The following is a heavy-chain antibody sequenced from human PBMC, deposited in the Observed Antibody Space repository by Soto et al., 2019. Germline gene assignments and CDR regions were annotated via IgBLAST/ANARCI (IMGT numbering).Heavy chain of an antibody. Sequence: GGSLRLSCAASGFTFSSYAMYWVRQAPGKGLEWVAVISYDGSNKYYADSVKGRFTISRDNSKNTLYLQMNSLRAEDTAVYYCASSGLAACWGQGTLVTVSS. J-gene: IGHJ4*02. CDR2: ISYDGSNK. CDR3: ASSGLAAC. CDR1: GFTFSSYA. D-gene: IGHD6-13*01. V-gene: IGHV3-30-3*01.